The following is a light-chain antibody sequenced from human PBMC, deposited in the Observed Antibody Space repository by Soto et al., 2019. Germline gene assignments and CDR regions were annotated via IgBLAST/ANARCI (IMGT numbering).Light chain of an antibody. V-gene: IGKV3-20*01. CDR3: HQYGTPPWT. J-gene: IGKJ1*01. Sequence: EIVLTQSPGTLSLSPGERATLSCRASQSVSSNFLAWYQQKPGQAPRLLIYGASSRATGIPDRFSGSGSGTDFTLTISRLEPEDFAVYYCHQYGTPPWTFGQGTKVEIK. CDR2: GAS. CDR1: QSVSSNF.